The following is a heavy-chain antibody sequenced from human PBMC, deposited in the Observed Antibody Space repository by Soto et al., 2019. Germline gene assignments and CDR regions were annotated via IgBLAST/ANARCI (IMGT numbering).Heavy chain of an antibody. CDR1: GYTFNNYG. Sequence: ASVKVSCKASGYTFNNYGITCVLQSPLQGLEWLGCISAYNGNTNYAQNLHVRMTLTTDTSTATAYMELRSLRSDDTAVYYCAREVQYDSGGYHELQNWGQGTLVTVSS. V-gene: IGHV1-18*01. CDR3: AREVQYDSGGYHELQN. J-gene: IGHJ1*01. CDR2: ISAYNGNT. D-gene: IGHD3-22*01.